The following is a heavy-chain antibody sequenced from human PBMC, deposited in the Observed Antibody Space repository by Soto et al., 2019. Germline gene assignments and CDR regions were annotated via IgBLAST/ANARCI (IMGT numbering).Heavy chain of an antibody. Sequence: QVQLVESGGGVVQPGRSLRLSCAASGFTFSSYGMHWVRQAPGKGLGWVAVIWYDGSNKYYADSVKGRFTISRDNSKNTLYLQMNSLRAEDTAVYYCARDRARLWFGELLPRYGMDVWGQGTTVTVSS. CDR2: IWYDGSNK. J-gene: IGHJ6*02. D-gene: IGHD3-10*01. CDR3: ARDRARLWFGELLPRYGMDV. CDR1: GFTFSSYG. V-gene: IGHV3-33*01.